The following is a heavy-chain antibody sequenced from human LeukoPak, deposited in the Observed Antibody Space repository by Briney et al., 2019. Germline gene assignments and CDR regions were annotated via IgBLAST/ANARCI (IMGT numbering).Heavy chain of an antibody. CDR2: IKSKTDGWTT. CDR1: GFTFSNAW. D-gene: IGHD3-10*01. CDR3: TTVWSSERLIDY. J-gene: IGHJ4*02. Sequence: PGGSLRLSCAASGFTFSNAWMSWVRQAPGKGLEWVGRIKSKTDGWTTDYAAPVKGRFTISRDDSKNTLYLQMNSLKTEDTAVYYCTTVWSSERLIDYWGQGTLVTVSS. V-gene: IGHV3-15*01.